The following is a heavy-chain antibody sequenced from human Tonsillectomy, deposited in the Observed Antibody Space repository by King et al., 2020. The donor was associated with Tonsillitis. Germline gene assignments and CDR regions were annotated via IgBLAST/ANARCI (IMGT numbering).Heavy chain of an antibody. CDR3: AKDSEAGIVDY. J-gene: IGHJ4*02. D-gene: IGHD6-13*01. CDR2: IWYDGTNK. Sequence: VQLVESGGGVVQPGGSLRLSCAASGFTFSSYGMHWVRQAPGKGLEWVTFIWYDGTNKYYADSVKGRFTISRDNSKNTQYLQMNSLRAADTDVYYCAKDSEAGIVDYWGQGYLVTVSS. V-gene: IGHV3-30*02. CDR1: GFTFSSYG.